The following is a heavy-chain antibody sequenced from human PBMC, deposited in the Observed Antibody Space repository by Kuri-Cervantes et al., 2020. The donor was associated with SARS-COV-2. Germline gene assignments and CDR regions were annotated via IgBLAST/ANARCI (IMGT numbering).Heavy chain of an antibody. Sequence: GGSLRLSCAASGFTVSSNYMSWVRQAPGKGLEWVSVIYSGGSTYYADSVKGRFTISRDNSKNTLYLQMNSLRAEDTAVYYCAKDITLERRAAAGSFDYWGQGTLVTVSS. D-gene: IGHD6-13*01. CDR3: AKDITLERRAAAGSFDY. CDR2: IYSGGST. V-gene: IGHV3-66*02. J-gene: IGHJ4*02. CDR1: GFTVSSNY.